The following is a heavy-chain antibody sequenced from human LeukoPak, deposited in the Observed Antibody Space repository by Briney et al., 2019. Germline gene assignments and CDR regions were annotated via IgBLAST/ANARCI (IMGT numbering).Heavy chain of an antibody. D-gene: IGHD4-23*01. J-gene: IGHJ4*02. V-gene: IGHV4-4*07. CDR2: IHTSGNT. CDR3: AREVSVATTARDFDY. Sequence: SETLSLTCTVSGGSISRYYWSWIRQPAGKGLEWVGRIHTSGNTNYNPSLKSRVTMSVDTSKNQFSLNLSSVTAADTAVYYCAREVSVATTARDFDYWGQGSLVTVS. CDR1: GGSISRYY.